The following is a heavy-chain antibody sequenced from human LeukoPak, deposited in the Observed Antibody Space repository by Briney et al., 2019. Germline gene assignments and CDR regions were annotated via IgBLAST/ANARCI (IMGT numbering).Heavy chain of an antibody. V-gene: IGHV7-4-1*02. D-gene: IGHD6-13*01. CDR1: GYTFTSYA. CDR2: INTNTGNP. CDR3: ARRSGQQLGHDTYYYYYYMDV. Sequence: GASVKVSCKASGYTFTSYAMNWVRQAPGQGLEWMGWINTNTGNPTYAQGFTGRFVFSLDTSVSTAYLQISSLKAEDTAVYYCARRSGQQLGHDTYYYYYYMDVWGKGTTVTVSS. J-gene: IGHJ6*03.